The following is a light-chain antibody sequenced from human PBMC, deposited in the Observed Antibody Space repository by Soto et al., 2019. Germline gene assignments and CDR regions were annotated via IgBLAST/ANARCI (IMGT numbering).Light chain of an antibody. CDR3: CSYTSASTQV. J-gene: IGLJ1*01. Sequence: QSALTQPASVSGSPGQSITTSCTGTSRDVGGYDYVSWYQQLPGKAPKLLIYEVTNRPSGASHRFSGSKSGNTASLTISGLQADDEADYYCCSYTSASTQVFGTGTKVTVL. CDR2: EVT. V-gene: IGLV2-14*01. CDR1: SRDVGGYDY.